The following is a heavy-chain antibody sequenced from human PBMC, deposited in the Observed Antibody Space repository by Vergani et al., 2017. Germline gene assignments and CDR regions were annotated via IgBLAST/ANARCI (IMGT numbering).Heavy chain of an antibody. CDR1: GFTFSSYS. J-gene: IGHJ6*02. V-gene: IGHV3-21*01. CDR3: ARVNDYWDHGMDV. D-gene: IGHD4-11*01. Sequence: VQLVESGGGVVQPGRSLRLSCAASGFTFSSYSMNWVRQAPGKGLEWVSSISSSSSYIYYADSVKGRFTISRDNAKNSLYLQMNSLRAEDTAVYYCARVNDYWDHGMDVWGQGTTVTVSS. CDR2: ISSSSSYI.